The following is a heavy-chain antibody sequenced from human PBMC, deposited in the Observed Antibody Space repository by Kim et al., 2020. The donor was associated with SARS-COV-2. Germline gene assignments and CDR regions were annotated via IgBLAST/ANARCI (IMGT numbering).Heavy chain of an antibody. D-gene: IGHD4-17*01. Sequence: SETLSLTCTVSGGSISSYYWSWIRQPPGKGLEWIGYIYYSGSTNYNPSLKSRVTISVDTSKNQFSLKLSSVTAADTAVYYCARTFYGDYGEHYFDYWGQGTLVTVSS. V-gene: IGHV4-59*13. CDR2: IYYSGST. J-gene: IGHJ4*02. CDR1: GGSISSYY. CDR3: ARTFYGDYGEHYFDY.